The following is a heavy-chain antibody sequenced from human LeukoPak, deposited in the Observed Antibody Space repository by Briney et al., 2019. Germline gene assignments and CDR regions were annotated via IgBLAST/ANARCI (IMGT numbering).Heavy chain of an antibody. Sequence: AGGSLRLSCAASGFTFSSYGMHWVHQAPGKGLEWVAVISYDGSNKYYADSVKGRFTISRDNSKNTLYLQMNSLRAEDTAVYYCAKDPRSGWSGALAYYFDYWGQGTLVTVSS. CDR3: AKDPRSGWSGALAYYFDY. D-gene: IGHD6-19*01. V-gene: IGHV3-30*18. CDR2: ISYDGSNK. J-gene: IGHJ4*02. CDR1: GFTFSSYG.